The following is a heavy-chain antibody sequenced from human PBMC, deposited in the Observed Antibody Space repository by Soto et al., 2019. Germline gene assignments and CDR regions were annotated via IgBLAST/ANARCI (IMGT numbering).Heavy chain of an antibody. Sequence: ASVKVSCKASGYTFTSYAMHWVRQAPGQGLEWMGIINASGGSTSYAQKFQGRVTMTRDTSTSTVHMELSSLRSEDTAVYYCARFSGYDSGWFDPWGQGTLVTVS. CDR3: ARFSGYDSGWFDP. CDR1: GYTFTSYA. D-gene: IGHD5-12*01. V-gene: IGHV1-46*03. J-gene: IGHJ5*02. CDR2: INASGGST.